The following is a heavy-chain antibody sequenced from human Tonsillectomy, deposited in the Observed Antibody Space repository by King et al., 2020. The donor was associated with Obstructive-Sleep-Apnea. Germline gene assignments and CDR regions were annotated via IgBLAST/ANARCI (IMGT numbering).Heavy chain of an antibody. J-gene: IGHJ6*02. CDR3: ARDFYDAPSYYYYGVDV. Sequence: QLVQSGGGVVQPGGSLRLSCAASGFTFSAYALHWVRQSPGKGLEWLAVISYDGNNHYFADSVRGRFTISRDNSKNALYLQMSSLRAEDTAVYYCARDFYDAPSYYYYGVDVWGQGTTVTVSS. D-gene: IGHD5/OR15-5a*01. CDR1: GFTFSAYA. V-gene: IGHV3-30*04. CDR2: ISYDGNNH.